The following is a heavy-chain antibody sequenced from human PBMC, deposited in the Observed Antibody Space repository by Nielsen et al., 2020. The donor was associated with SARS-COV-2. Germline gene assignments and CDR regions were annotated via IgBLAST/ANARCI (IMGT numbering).Heavy chain of an antibody. Sequence: SETLSLTCVVSGDSISSGDYYWNWIRQHPGKGLEWIGYIYYSGITYYNPSLKSRLAISVDTSKNHFSLNLTSVTAADTAVYYCARGTMVRGVLGYYYDLDVWGQGTTVTVS. V-gene: IGHV4-31*11. CDR1: GDSISSGDYY. CDR3: ARGTMVRGVLGYYYDLDV. D-gene: IGHD3-10*01. CDR2: IYYSGIT. J-gene: IGHJ6*02.